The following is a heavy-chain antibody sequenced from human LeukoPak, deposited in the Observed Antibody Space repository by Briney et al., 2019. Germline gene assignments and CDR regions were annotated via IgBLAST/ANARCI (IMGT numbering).Heavy chain of an antibody. CDR1: GGTFSSYA. V-gene: IGHV1-69*05. CDR3: AREDYDSSGYYPDY. J-gene: IGHJ4*02. Sequence: ASVKVSCKASGGTFSSYAISWVRQAPGQGLEWMGRIIPIFGTANYAQKFQGRVTITTDESTSTAYMELSSLRSVDTAVYYCAREDYDSSGYYPDYWGQGTLVTVSS. D-gene: IGHD3-22*01. CDR2: IIPIFGTA.